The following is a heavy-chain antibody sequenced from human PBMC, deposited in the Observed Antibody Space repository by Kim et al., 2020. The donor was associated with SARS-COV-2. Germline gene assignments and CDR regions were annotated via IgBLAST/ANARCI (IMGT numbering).Heavy chain of an antibody. D-gene: IGHD3-10*01. Sequence: ASVKVSCKASGHAFTDYYIHWVRHAPGQGLEWMGRINPKSGGTSYAQKFRGRVTMTRDTSISIAYMELSGLRSDDTAVYFCARGPPLLWPFENWGQGTLVTVSS. J-gene: IGHJ4*02. CDR2: INPKSGGT. CDR3: ARGPPLLWPFEN. CDR1: GHAFTDYY. V-gene: IGHV1-2*06.